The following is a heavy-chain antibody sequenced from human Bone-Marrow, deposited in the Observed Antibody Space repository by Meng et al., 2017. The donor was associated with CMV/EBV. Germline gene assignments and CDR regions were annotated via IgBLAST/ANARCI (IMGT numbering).Heavy chain of an antibody. CDR3: ARLGSSISW. D-gene: IGHD3-10*01. CDR1: GFNLSSYW. J-gene: IGHJ4*02. Sequence: GGSLRLSCAASGFNLSSYWMTWVRQAPGKGLEWVANIQQDGNEKYYVDSVKGRFTISRDNARLYLQMNSLRIEDTAVYYCARLGSSISWWGQGTLVTVSS. CDR2: IQQDGNEK. V-gene: IGHV3-7*01.